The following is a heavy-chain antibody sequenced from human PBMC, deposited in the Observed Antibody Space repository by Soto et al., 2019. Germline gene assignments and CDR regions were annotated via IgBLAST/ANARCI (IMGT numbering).Heavy chain of an antibody. Sequence: SETLSLTCTVSGCSISSSTYYWGWIRQPPGKGLEWIGSIYNSGSTHYNASLKSRVTISVDTSKNQFSLRLGSVTAADTAVYYCARHHYYGSGSPNWFDPWGQGTLVTVS. D-gene: IGHD3-10*01. CDR1: GCSISSSTYY. CDR3: ARHHYYGSGSPNWFDP. V-gene: IGHV4-39*01. CDR2: IYNSGST. J-gene: IGHJ5*02.